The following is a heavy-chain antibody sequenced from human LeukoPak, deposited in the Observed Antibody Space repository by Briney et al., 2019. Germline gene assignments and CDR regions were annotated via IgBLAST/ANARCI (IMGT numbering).Heavy chain of an antibody. D-gene: IGHD6-19*01. CDR1: GFIFSTYS. Sequence: KPGGSLRLSCAASGFIFSTYSLNWVRQAPGKGLEWVSSISSSSSYIYYADSVKGRFTISRDNAKNSLYLQMNSLRAEDTAVYYCARGGITVPGIDYWGQGTLVTVSS. CDR2: ISSSSSYI. J-gene: IGHJ4*02. V-gene: IGHV3-21*01. CDR3: ARGGITVPGIDY.